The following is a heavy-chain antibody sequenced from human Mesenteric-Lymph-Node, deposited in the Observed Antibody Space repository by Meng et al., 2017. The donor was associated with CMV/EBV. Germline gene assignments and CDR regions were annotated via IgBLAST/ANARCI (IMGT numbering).Heavy chain of an antibody. CDR1: GYTFTGYY. V-gene: IGHV1-18*04. CDR3: ARVVPAAEYWFDP. D-gene: IGHD2-2*01. Sequence: ASVKVSCKASGYTFTGYYMHWVRQAPGQGLEWMGWISAYNGNTNYAQKLQGRVTMTTDTSTSTAYMELRSLRSDDTAVYYCARVVPAAEYWFDPWGQGTLVTVSS. CDR2: ISAYNGNT. J-gene: IGHJ5*02.